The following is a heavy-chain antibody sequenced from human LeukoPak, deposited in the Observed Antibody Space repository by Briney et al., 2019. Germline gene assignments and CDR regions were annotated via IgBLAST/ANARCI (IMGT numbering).Heavy chain of an antibody. V-gene: IGHV3-30*02. D-gene: IGHD2-8*01. CDR3: AKLTLNTNCTNGVCWNWFDP. J-gene: IGHJ5*02. CDR2: IRYDGSNK. Sequence: GGSLRLSCAASGFTFSSYGMHWVRQAPGKGLEWVAFIRYDGSNKYYADSVKGRFTISRDNSKNTLYLQMNSLRAEDTAVYYCAKLTLNTNCTNGVCWNWFDPWGQGTLVTVSS. CDR1: GFTFSSYG.